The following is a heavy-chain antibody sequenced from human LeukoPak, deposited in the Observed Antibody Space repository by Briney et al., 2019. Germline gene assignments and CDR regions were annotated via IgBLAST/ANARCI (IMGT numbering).Heavy chain of an antibody. D-gene: IGHD2-2*01. CDR3: ARHPIVVVPAANWYWFDP. CDR2: IYPGDSDT. V-gene: IGHV5-51*01. Sequence: GESLKISCKGSGYSFTSYWIGWVRQMPGKGLEWMGIIYPGDSDTRYSPSFQGQVTISADKSISTAYLQWSSLKASYTAMYYCARHPIVVVPAANWYWFDPWGQGTLVTVSS. J-gene: IGHJ5*02. CDR1: GYSFTSYW.